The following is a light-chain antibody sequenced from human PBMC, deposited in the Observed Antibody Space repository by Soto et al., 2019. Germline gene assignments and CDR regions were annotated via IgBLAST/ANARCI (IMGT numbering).Light chain of an antibody. CDR2: AAS. J-gene: IGKJ3*01. CDR1: QGISSW. V-gene: IGKV1D-12*01. CDR3: HHSNSFPFT. Sequence: DVQMTQSPSSVSASVGDRVTITCRASQGISSWLAWYQQKPGKAPKLLIYAASSLQSGVPSRFSGRGSGTDFTLTISILQPEDFATYYFHHSNSFPFTFGPGTKVDIK.